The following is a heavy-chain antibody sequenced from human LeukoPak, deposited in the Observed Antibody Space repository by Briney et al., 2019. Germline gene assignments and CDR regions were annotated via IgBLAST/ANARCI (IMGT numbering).Heavy chain of an antibody. CDR3: AKDTVETTKYYYYAMDV. J-gene: IGHJ6*02. CDR1: GIPFKKYG. CDR2: ISGSGGNT. D-gene: IGHD4-17*01. V-gene: IGHV3-23*01. Sequence: PGGSLRLSCAVSGIPFKKYGMHWVRQAPGKGLEWVSSISGSGGNTNSADSVKGRFSVSRDNSKNTLYLEMNSLRAEDTAVYYCAKDTVETTKYYYYAMDVWGQGTTVTVSS.